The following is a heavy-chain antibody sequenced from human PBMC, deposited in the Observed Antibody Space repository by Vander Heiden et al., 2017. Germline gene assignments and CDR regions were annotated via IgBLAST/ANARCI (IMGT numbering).Heavy chain of an antibody. CDR2: IIPSFGTG. J-gene: IGHJ4*02. CDR3: ARVLRYDSSGYFDY. Sequence: QVQLVQSGAEVKKPGSSVKVSCKAPGGTFSRYAIRWVRPAPGQGLEWRGGIIPSFGTGNYAQKFQGRVTITADESTRTADMELSSLRAEDTAVYYCARVLRYDSSGYFDYWGQGTLVTVSS. D-gene: IGHD3-22*01. CDR1: GGTFSRYA. V-gene: IGHV1-69*01.